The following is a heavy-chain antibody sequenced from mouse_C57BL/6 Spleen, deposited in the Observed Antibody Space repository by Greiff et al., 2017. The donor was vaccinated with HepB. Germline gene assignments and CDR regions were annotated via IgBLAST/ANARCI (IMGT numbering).Heavy chain of an antibody. CDR3: TTRGGYYGGSYVDY. CDR1: GFNIKDDY. Sequence: VQLQQSGAELVRPGASVKLSCTASGFNIKDDYMHWVKQRPEQGLEWIGWIDPENGDTEYASKFQGKATITADTSSNTAYLQLSSLTSEDTAVYYCTTRGGYYGGSYVDYWGQGTTLTVSS. D-gene: IGHD1-1*01. CDR2: IDPENGDT. V-gene: IGHV14-4*01. J-gene: IGHJ2*01.